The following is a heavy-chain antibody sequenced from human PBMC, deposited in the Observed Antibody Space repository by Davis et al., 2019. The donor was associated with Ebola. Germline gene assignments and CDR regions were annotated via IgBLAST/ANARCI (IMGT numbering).Heavy chain of an antibody. CDR3: ATDLGYCSGGSCYSSGGWFDP. Sequence: ASVKVSCKVSGYTLTELSMHWVRQAPGKGLEWMGGFDPEDGETIYAQKFQGRVTMTEDTSTDTAYMELSSLRSEDTAVYYCATDLGYCSGGSCYSSGGWFDPWGQGTLVTVSS. J-gene: IGHJ5*02. CDR1: GYTLTELS. V-gene: IGHV1-24*01. CDR2: FDPEDGET. D-gene: IGHD2-15*01.